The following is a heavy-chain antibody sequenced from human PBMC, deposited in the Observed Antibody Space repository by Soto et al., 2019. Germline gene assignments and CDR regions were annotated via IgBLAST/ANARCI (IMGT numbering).Heavy chain of an antibody. V-gene: IGHV1-18*01. J-gene: IGHJ5*02. CDR2: ISAYNGNT. Sequence: QVQLVQSGAEVKKPGASVKVSCKASGYTFTSYGISWVRQAPGQVLEWMGWISAYNGNTNYAQKLQGRVTMTTDTSPSPAYAELGSLRSDDTAVYYCAGAAGSSWYAPWGEGTLVTVSS. CDR1: GYTFTSYG. D-gene: IGHD6-13*01. CDR3: AGAAGSSWYAP.